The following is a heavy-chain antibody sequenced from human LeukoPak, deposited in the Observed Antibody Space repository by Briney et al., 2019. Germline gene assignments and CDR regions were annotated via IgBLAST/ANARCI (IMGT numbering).Heavy chain of an antibody. CDR3: ARDPGCGDSDWFDP. D-gene: IGHD4-17*01. CDR1: GFTFSIYA. J-gene: IGHJ5*02. Sequence: GGSLRLSCAASGFTFSIYAMSWVRQAPGKGLEWVSYISSSSSTIYYADSVKGRFTISRDNAKNSLYLQMNSLRAEDTAVYYCARDPGCGDSDWFDPWGQGTLVTVSS. CDR2: ISSSSSTI. V-gene: IGHV3-48*01.